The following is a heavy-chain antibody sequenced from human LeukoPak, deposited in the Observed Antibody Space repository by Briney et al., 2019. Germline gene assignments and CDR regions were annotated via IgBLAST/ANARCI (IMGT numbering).Heavy chain of an antibody. CDR3: AKGLYEWFGGQETNYYYYYGMDV. J-gene: IGHJ6*02. Sequence: QPGRSLRLSCAASGFTFSSYGMHWVRQAPGKGLEWVAVISYDGSNKYYADSVKGRFTISRDNSKNTLYLQMNSLRAEDTAVYYCAKGLYEWFGGQETNYYYYYGMDVWGQGTTVTVS. V-gene: IGHV3-30*18. CDR1: GFTFSSYG. D-gene: IGHD3-10*01. CDR2: ISYDGSNK.